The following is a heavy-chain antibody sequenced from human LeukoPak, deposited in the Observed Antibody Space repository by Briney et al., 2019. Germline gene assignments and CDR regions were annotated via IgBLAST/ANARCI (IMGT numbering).Heavy chain of an antibody. CDR2: INPNSGGT. CDR3: ARGNRYCSSTSCLLFDY. D-gene: IGHD2-2*01. V-gene: IGHV1-2*02. J-gene: IGHJ4*02. CDR1: GYTFTGYY. Sequence: RASVKVSRTASGYTFTGYYMHWVRQAPGQGLEWMGWINPNSGGTNYAQKFQGRVTMTRDTPISTAYMELSRLRSDDTAVYYCARGNRYCSSTSCLLFDYWGQGTLVTVSS.